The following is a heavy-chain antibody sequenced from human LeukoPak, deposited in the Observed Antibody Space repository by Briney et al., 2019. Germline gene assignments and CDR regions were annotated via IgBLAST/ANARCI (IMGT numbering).Heavy chain of an antibody. CDR2: FDPGDGET. D-gene: IGHD2-2*01. CDR1: GYTLTELS. V-gene: IGHV1-24*01. CDR3: ATDLFRLGYRSSTSCYGGY. Sequence: GASVKVSCKVSGYTLTELSMHWVRQAPGKGLEWMGGFDPGDGETIYAQKFQGRATMTEDTSTDTAYMELSSLRSEDTAVYYCATDLFRLGYRSSTSCYGGYWGQGTLVTVSS. J-gene: IGHJ4*02.